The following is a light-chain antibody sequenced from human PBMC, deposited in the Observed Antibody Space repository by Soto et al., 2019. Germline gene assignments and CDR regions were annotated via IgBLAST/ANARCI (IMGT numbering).Light chain of an antibody. CDR3: QKFNAVPT. J-gene: IGKJ4*01. V-gene: IGKV1-27*01. CDR2: AAS. CDR1: QAINNY. Sequence: DIQMTQSQSSLSASVGDRVTITCRASQAINNYLAWYQQKPGKVPTLLISAASTLQSGVPSRFSGSGSGTDSTLSISSLQPEDVATYYCQKFNAVPTFGGGTKVEI.